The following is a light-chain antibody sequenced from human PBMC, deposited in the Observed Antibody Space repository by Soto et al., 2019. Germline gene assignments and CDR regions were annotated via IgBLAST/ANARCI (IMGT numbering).Light chain of an antibody. CDR2: FNN. V-gene: IGLV1-44*01. CDR3: AAWDDSLNGPV. J-gene: IGLJ3*02. CDR1: SSDIGSNT. Sequence: QSVLTQPPSASGTPGQGVTISCSGSSSDIGSNTVNWYQQLPGSAPKLLIYFNNQRPSGVPDRFSGSKSGTSASLAISGLQSEDDAEYYCAAWDDSLNGPVFGGGTKLTVL.